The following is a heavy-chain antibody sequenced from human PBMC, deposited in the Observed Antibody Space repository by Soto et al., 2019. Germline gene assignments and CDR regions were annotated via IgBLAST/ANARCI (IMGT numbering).Heavy chain of an antibody. CDR3: ARVKVPAAILGAFDL. V-gene: IGHV1-18*01. D-gene: IGHD2-2*02. CDR2: INPFKGDT. Sequence: ASVEVSCKASGYTFSTYGITWVRQAPGQGLDWMGWINPFKGDTNSAARFQDRVTMTTDTSTRTAYMELRSLRSDDTAVYYCARVKVPAAILGAFDLWGQGPLVTVS. CDR1: GYTFSTYG. J-gene: IGHJ3*01.